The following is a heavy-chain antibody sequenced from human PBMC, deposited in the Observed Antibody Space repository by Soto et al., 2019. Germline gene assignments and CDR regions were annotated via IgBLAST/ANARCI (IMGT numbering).Heavy chain of an antibody. CDR3: VARIQLWNRVDF. D-gene: IGHD5-18*01. Sequence: GRSLRLSCAASRLTFSDYYMSWIRQAPGKGLEWLSHISSSGTTIHYADSVKGRFTISRDNAKKSLFLQMNSLRAEDTAVYYCVARIQLWNRVDFWGQGTLVTVSS. CDR2: ISSSGTTI. J-gene: IGHJ4*02. CDR1: RLTFSDYY. V-gene: IGHV3-11*01.